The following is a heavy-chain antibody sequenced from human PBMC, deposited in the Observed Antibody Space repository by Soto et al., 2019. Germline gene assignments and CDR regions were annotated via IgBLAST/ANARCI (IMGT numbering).Heavy chain of an antibody. V-gene: IGHV1-18*01. Sequence: ASVKVSCKASECTFSSYAISWVRQARGQRLEWIGWIVVYNGNTNYAQKLQERVTMTRDTSTSTAYMELRSLRSDDTAVYYCARRLQAFNWFDPWGQGTLVTVSS. J-gene: IGHJ5*02. CDR2: IVVYNGNT. CDR1: ECTFSSYA. D-gene: IGHD4-4*01. CDR3: ARRLQAFNWFDP.